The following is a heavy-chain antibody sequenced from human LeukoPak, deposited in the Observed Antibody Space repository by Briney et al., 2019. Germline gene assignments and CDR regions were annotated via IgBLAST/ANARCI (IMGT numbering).Heavy chain of an antibody. D-gene: IGHD6-19*01. V-gene: IGHV4-59*12. CDR2: IYYSGTT. J-gene: IGHJ4*02. Sequence: ETLSRTCTVSGGSISSYYWSWIRQPPGKGLEWIGYIYYSGTTNYNPSLKSRVTISVDRSKNQFSLKLSSVTAADTAVYYCARDRGSSRWPYYFDYWGQGTLVTVSS. CDR1: GGSISSYY. CDR3: ARDRGSSRWPYYFDY.